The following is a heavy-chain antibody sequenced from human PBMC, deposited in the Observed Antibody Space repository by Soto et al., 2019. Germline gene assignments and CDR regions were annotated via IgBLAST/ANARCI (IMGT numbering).Heavy chain of an antibody. CDR1: GSSISSYY. Sequence: SETLSLTCTVPGSSISSYYWSWIRQPPGKGLEWIGYIYYSGSTNYNPSLKSRVTISVDTSKNQFSLKLSSVTAADTAVYYCARRYGGNLDYWGQGTLVTVS. J-gene: IGHJ4*02. D-gene: IGHD1-26*01. CDR2: IYYSGST. CDR3: ARRYGGNLDY. V-gene: IGHV4-59*08.